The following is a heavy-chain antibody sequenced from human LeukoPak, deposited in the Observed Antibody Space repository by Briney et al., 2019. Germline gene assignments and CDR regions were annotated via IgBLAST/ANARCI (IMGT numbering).Heavy chain of an antibody. J-gene: IGHJ2*01. CDR1: GGSISSGGYY. CDR3: ARGVTYDYVWGSYRLPYFDL. Sequence: PSQTLSLTCTVSGGSISSGGYYWSWIRQHPGKGLEWIGYIYYSGSTYYNPSLKSRVTISVDTSKNQFSLKLSSVTAADTAVYYCARGVTYDYVWGSYRLPYFDLWGCGTLVTVSS. D-gene: IGHD3-16*02. CDR2: IYYSGST. V-gene: IGHV4-31*03.